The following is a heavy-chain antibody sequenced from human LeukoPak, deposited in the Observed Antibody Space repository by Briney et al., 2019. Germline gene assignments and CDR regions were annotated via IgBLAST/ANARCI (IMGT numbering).Heavy chain of an antibody. CDR1: GFIFSSYW. D-gene: IGHD2-2*01. CDR2: IKQAGEN. J-gene: IGHJ4*02. Sequence: GGSLRLSCAASGFIFSSYWMTWVRQAPGKGLEWVANIKQAGENSYVDSVKGRFTISRDNAKNSLYLQINSLRAEDTAVYYCARDTGSSASYYFDYWGQGTLVTVSS. V-gene: IGHV3-7*01. CDR3: ARDTGSSASYYFDY.